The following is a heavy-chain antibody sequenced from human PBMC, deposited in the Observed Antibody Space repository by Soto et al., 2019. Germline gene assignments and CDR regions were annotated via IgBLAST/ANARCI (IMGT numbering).Heavy chain of an antibody. CDR2: IYPDNSDT. J-gene: IGHJ5*02. D-gene: IGHD2-15*01. V-gene: IGHV5-51*01. CDR3: ARQARSAPVLPLIWFDP. Sequence: GESLKISCKASGYSFSNYWIGWVRQMPGKGLEWMAIIYPDNSDTRYSPSFQGQVTISADKSISTAYLQWSGLKASDTAMYYCARQARSAPVLPLIWFDPWGQGTLVTVSS. CDR1: GYSFSNYW.